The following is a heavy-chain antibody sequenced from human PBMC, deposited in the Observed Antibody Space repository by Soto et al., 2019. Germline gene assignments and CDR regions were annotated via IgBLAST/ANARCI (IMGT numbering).Heavy chain of an antibody. Sequence: ASVKVSCKASGYTFTGYYLHWVRQAPGQGLEWMGWINPNSGDTNYAQNFQGRVTMTRDTSISTAYVELSRLKSDDTAVYYCARGGGTYHPTGQTHDCWGQGTLVTVSA. CDR3: ARGGGTYHPTGQTHDC. CDR1: GYTFTGYY. V-gene: IGHV1-2*02. J-gene: IGHJ4*02. D-gene: IGHD1-26*01. CDR2: INPNSGDT.